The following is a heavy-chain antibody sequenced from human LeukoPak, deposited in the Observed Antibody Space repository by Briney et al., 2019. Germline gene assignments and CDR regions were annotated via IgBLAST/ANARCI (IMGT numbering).Heavy chain of an antibody. J-gene: IGHJ6*02. D-gene: IGHD1-14*01. CDR2: ISGDGTT. V-gene: IGHV3-66*01. CDR1: GFTVSGNY. CDR3: ARDVPPYLTSPWGLDV. Sequence: GGSLRLSCAASGFTVSGNYISWVRQAPEKGLEWVSLISGDGTTYYADPVKGRFTISRDNSKNTVHLQMNSLRPEDAALYYCARDVPPYLTSPWGLDVWGQGTTVIVSS.